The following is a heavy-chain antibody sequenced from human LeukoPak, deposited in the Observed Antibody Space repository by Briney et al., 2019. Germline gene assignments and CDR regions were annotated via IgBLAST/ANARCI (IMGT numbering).Heavy chain of an antibody. V-gene: IGHV4-34*01. CDR1: GGSFSGYY. CDR2: INHSGST. Sequence: SETLSLTCAVYGGSFSGYYWSWIRQPPGKGLEWIGEINHSGSTNYNPSLKSRVTISVDTSKNQFSLKLSSVTAADTAVYYCAKPSITIFGVAEPNAFDIWGQGTMVTVSS. CDR3: AKPSITIFGVAEPNAFDI. J-gene: IGHJ3*02. D-gene: IGHD3-3*01.